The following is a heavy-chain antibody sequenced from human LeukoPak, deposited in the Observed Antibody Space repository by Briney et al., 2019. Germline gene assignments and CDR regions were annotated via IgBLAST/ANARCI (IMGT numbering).Heavy chain of an antibody. CDR2: INPVSGGT. D-gene: IGHD2-2*01. Sequence: GASVKVSCKASEYTFTDYYLHWVRQAPGQGFEWMGWINPVSGGTNYVQKFQGRVTMTRDTSISTAYMEPSRLRSDDTAVYYCARANFLSCSSTSCLFDYWGQGTLVTVSS. J-gene: IGHJ4*02. CDR3: ARANFLSCSSTSCLFDY. CDR1: EYTFTDYY. V-gene: IGHV1-2*02.